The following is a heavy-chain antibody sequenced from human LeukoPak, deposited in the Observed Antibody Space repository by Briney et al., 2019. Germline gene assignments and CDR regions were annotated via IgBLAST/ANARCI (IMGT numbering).Heavy chain of an antibody. Sequence: SETLSLTCTVSGGSISSSSYYWGWIRQPPGKGLEWIGSIYYSGKTYYTPSLKSRVTISVDTSKNQFSLKLSSVTAADTAVYYCARGKMIMGPWGQGTLVTVSS. J-gene: IGHJ5*02. CDR1: GGSISSSSYY. V-gene: IGHV4-39*01. D-gene: IGHD3-16*01. CDR3: ARGKMIMGP. CDR2: IYYSGKT.